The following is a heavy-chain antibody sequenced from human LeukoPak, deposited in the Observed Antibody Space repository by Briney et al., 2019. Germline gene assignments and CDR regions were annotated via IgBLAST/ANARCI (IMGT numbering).Heavy chain of an antibody. CDR1: GYTFDSYY. V-gene: IGHV1-46*02. CDR2: ISPSGGST. J-gene: IGHJ3*02. D-gene: IGHD4-17*01. CDR3: ARVGDYGDYGGAFDI. Sequence: GASVKVFCKASGYTFDSYYLQWMRQAPGQWLELMGIISPSGGSTSYAQEFQGRVTMTRDTSTSTVYMELSSLRSEDTAVYYCARVGDYGDYGGAFDIWGQGTMVTVSS.